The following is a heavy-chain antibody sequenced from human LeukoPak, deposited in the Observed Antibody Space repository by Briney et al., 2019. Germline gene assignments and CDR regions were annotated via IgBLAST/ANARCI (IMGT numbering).Heavy chain of an antibody. J-gene: IGHJ5*02. CDR2: INPKDGGS. CDR3: ARASFWESPINWFAP. D-gene: IGHD3-16*01. Sequence: ASVKVSCKASGYRFTGYYMHWVRQAPGQGLEWVGWINPKDGGSNYAQKFQGRVTMTRDRSISTAYMELSRLTSDDTAVYYCARASFWESPINWFAPWGQGTLVTVSS. V-gene: IGHV1-2*02. CDR1: GYRFTGYY.